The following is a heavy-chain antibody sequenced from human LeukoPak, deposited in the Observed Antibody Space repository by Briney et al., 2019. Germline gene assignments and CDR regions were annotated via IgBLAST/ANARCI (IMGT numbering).Heavy chain of an antibody. D-gene: IGHD6-6*01. V-gene: IGHV4-59*04. CDR3: AKLPYSSSSIGRWFDP. J-gene: IGHJ5*02. CDR1: GGSISSYY. Sequence: SETLSLTCTVSGGSISSYYWGWIRQPPGKGLEWVGSIHHSGSTYYNPSLKSRVTISVDTSKNQFSLKLSSVTAADTAVYYCAKLPYSSSSIGRWFDPWGQGTLVTVSS. CDR2: IHHSGST.